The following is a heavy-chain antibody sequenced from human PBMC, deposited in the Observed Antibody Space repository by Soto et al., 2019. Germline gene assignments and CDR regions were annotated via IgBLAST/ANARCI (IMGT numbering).Heavy chain of an antibody. CDR3: ARSQGSSTSLEIYYYPYYGMDV. CDR1: GGTFSSYA. D-gene: IGHD2-2*01. Sequence: QVQLVQSGAEVKKPGSSVKVSCKASGGTFSSYAISWVRQAPGQGLEWMGGIIPISGKANYAQKFQGRVTITADESTSTAYMELSSLRSEDTAVYYCARSQGSSTSLEIYYYPYYGMDVWGQGTTVTVSS. CDR2: IIPISGKA. V-gene: IGHV1-69*01. J-gene: IGHJ6*02.